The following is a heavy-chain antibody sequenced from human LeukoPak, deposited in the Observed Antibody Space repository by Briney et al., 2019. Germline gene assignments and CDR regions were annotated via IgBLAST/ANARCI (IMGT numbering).Heavy chain of an antibody. CDR1: GFDFSTYS. Sequence: GGSLRLSCAASGFDFSTYSIDWVRQAPGKGLEWVSYISSSSSNIYHADSVKGRFTISRDNAKNSLYLQMNSLRAEDTAVYYCAGGRDGYNWGQGTLVTVSS. D-gene: IGHD5-24*01. CDR2: ISSSSSNI. V-gene: IGHV3-48*04. J-gene: IGHJ4*02. CDR3: AGGRDGYN.